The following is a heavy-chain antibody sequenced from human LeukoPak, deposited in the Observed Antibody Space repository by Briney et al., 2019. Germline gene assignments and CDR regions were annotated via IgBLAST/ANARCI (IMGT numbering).Heavy chain of an antibody. CDR1: GFTFSSYA. CDR3: ARDWDGSGSYYFDY. J-gene: IGHJ4*02. V-gene: IGHV3-23*01. D-gene: IGHD3-10*01. CDR2: ISGSGGST. Sequence: PGGSLRLSCAASGFTFSSYAMSWVRQAPGKGLEWVSGISGSGGSTYYADSVKGRFTISRDNAKNSLYLQMNSLRDEDTAVYYCARDWDGSGSYYFDYWGQGTLVTVSS.